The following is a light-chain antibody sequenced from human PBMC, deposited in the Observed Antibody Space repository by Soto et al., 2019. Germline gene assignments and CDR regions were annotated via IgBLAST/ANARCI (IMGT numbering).Light chain of an antibody. J-gene: IGKJ1*01. CDR3: QQSYSTPWT. CDR2: AAS. Sequence: DIEMTQSPATLSSFAADRVTVRCGASQSISIYLNWYQQKPGKAPKLLIYAASSLQSGVPSRFSGSGSGTDFTLTISSLQPADFATYYCQQSYSTPWTFGQGTKVDIK. V-gene: IGKV1-39*01. CDR1: QSISIY.